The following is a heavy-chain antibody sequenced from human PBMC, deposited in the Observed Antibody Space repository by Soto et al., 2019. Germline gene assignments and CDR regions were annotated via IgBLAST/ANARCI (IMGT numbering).Heavy chain of an antibody. V-gene: IGHV3-48*03. CDR2: ITNRGRTI. CDR1: GFNFSSYE. J-gene: IGHJ6*02. D-gene: IGHD3-10*01. CDR3: ARDSSVLKVFSGSYYYYYSLDV. Sequence: PXGSLRLSCAASGFNFSSYEMNGVRQAPGRGLEWVSRITNRGRTIYYADSVKGRFTISRDNAKNSLYLQMNGLRAEDTAVYYCARDSSVLKVFSGSYYYYYSLDVWGQGTTVTVSS.